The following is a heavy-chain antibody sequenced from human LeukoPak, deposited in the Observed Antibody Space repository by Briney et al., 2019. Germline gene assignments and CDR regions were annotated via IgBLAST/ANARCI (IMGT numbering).Heavy chain of an antibody. CDR3: ARGVEGSGSSYYYYYMDV. V-gene: IGHV1-69*06. CDR1: GGTFSGYA. CDR2: IIPIFGTT. J-gene: IGHJ6*03. D-gene: IGHD3-10*01. Sequence: GASVKVSCKASGGTFSGYAISWVRQAPGQGLEWMGGIIPIFGTTNYAQKFQGRVTITADKSTSTAYMELSSLRSEDTAVYYCARGVEGSGSSYYYYYMDVWGKGTTVTVSS.